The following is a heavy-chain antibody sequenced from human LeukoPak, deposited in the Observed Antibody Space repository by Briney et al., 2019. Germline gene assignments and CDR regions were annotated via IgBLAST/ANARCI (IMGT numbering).Heavy chain of an antibody. J-gene: IGHJ5*02. V-gene: IGHV1-2*02. Sequence: ASVKVSCKASGYTFTGYYMHWVRQAPGQGLEWMGWINPNSGGTNYAQKFQGRVTMTRDTSISTAYMELSRLRSDDAAVYYCARYYDFWRGYQRDNWFDPWGQGTLVTVSS. CDR3: ARYYDFWRGYQRDNWFDP. D-gene: IGHD3-3*01. CDR1: GYTFTGYY. CDR2: INPNSGGT.